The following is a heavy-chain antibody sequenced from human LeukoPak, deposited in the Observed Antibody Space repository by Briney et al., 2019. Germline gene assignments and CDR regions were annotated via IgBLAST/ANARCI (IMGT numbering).Heavy chain of an antibody. Sequence: GESLKISCKGSGYSFTSYWIAWVRQMPGKGLEWMGIIYPGDSDARYSPSFQGQVTISADKSISTAYLQWSSLKASDTAMYYCARRRGIAVAAADYWGQGTLVTVSS. CDR1: GYSFTSYW. D-gene: IGHD6-19*01. CDR2: IYPGDSDA. V-gene: IGHV5-51*01. CDR3: ARRRGIAVAAADY. J-gene: IGHJ4*02.